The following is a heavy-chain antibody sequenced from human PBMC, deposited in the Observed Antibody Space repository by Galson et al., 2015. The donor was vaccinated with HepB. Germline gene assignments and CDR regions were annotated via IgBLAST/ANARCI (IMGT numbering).Heavy chain of an antibody. CDR1: GFTFSSYW. V-gene: IGHV3-7*01. D-gene: IGHD4-17*01. CDR3: ASSYGDYLFDY. Sequence: SLRLSCAASGFTFSSYWMSWVRQAPGKGLEWVANIKQDGSEKYYVDSVKGRFTISRDNAKNSLYLRMNSLRAEDTAVYYCASSYGDYLFDYWGQGTLVTVSS. J-gene: IGHJ4*02. CDR2: IKQDGSEK.